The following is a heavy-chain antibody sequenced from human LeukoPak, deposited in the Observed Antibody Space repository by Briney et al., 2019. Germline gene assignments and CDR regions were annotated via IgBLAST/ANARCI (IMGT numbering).Heavy chain of an antibody. CDR1: GGTFSSYA. CDR2: IIPIFGTA. D-gene: IGHD2-8*01. V-gene: IGHV1-69*13. Sequence: SVKVSCKASGGTFSSYAISWVRQAPGQGLEWMGGIIPIFGTANYAQKFQGRVTITADESTSTAYMELSSLRAEDTAVYYCAKDWDGSMLSPYFSSYFDYWGQGTLVTVSS. J-gene: IGHJ4*02. CDR3: AKDWDGSMLSPYFSSYFDY.